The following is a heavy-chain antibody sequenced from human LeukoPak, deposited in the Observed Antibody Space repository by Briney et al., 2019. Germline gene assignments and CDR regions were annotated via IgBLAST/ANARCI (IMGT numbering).Heavy chain of an antibody. Sequence: GGSLRLSCAASGFTFSDYYMTRIRLAPGKGLEWVSYISFSGSTIYADSVKGRFTISRDNAKNSLYLQMNSLRAEDTAVYYCARVAHSNNGYTWYYFDYWGQGTLVSVSS. CDR1: GFTFSDYY. D-gene: IGHD4-11*01. CDR3: ARVAHSNNGYTWYYFDY. V-gene: IGHV3-11*01. CDR2: ISFSGSTI. J-gene: IGHJ4*02.